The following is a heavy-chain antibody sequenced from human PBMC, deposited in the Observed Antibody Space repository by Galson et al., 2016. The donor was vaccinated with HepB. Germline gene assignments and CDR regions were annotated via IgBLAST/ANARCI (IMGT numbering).Heavy chain of an antibody. CDR2: ILYDGSSK. CDR1: GFTFSSYG. J-gene: IGHJ4*02. CDR3: AKDDYGDWSYYFDY. Sequence: SLRLSCAASGFTFSSYGMHWVRQAPGKGLEWVAGILYDGSSKYYADSGKGRFAISRDNSKNTLYLQMNSLRPEDTAVYYCAKDDYGDWSYYFDYWGQGTLVTVS. D-gene: IGHD4-17*01. V-gene: IGHV3-30*18.